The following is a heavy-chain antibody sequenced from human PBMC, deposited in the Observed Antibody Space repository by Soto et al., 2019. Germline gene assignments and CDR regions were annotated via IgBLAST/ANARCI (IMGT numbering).Heavy chain of an antibody. J-gene: IGHJ5*02. CDR3: VKDLWSSIRPMYFDP. CDR1: GFPFSAYA. V-gene: IGHV3-23*01. D-gene: IGHD2-2*01. Sequence: EVQLLESGGDLVQPGGSLRLSCAASGFPFSAYAMSWVRQTPVKGLEWVSGISGSGDETHYADSVKGRFTISRDNFNNTLYLRMNSLRAEDTALYFCVKDLWSSIRPMYFDPWGQGTLVSVSS. CDR2: ISGSGDET.